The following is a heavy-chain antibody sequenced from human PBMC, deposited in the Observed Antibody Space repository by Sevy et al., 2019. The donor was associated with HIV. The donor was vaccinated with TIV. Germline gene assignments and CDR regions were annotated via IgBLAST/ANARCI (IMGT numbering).Heavy chain of an antibody. CDR1: GYTFTNYG. D-gene: IGHD6-6*01. J-gene: IGHJ6*02. CDR2: ISPDNGKT. V-gene: IGHV1-18*01. CDR3: ARDGQVYSSSSGGYYYNGMDV. Sequence: ASVKVSCKASGYTFTNYGISWVRQAPGQGLEWMGWISPDNGKTNFAQKFQDKLTMTTDTSTSTAYMELRSLTSDDTAVYYCARDGQVYSSSSGGYYYNGMDVWGQGTTVTVSS.